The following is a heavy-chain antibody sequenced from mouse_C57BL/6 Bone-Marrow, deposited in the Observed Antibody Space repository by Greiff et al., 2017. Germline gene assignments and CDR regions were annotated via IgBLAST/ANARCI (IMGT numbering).Heavy chain of an antibody. Sequence: DVKLVESEGGLVQPGSSMKLSCTASGFTFSDYYMAWVRQVPEKGLEWVANINYDGSSTYYLDSLKSRFIISRDNAKNILYLQMSSLKSEDTATYYVARDREDYGSSYWYFDVWGTGTTVTVSS. J-gene: IGHJ1*03. D-gene: IGHD1-1*01. CDR3: ARDREDYGSSYWYFDV. V-gene: IGHV5-16*01. CDR1: GFTFSDYY. CDR2: INYDGSST.